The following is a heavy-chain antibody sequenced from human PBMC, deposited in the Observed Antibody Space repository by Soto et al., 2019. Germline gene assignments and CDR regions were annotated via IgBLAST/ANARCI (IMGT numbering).Heavy chain of an antibody. Sequence: VQLVESGGGLVQPGRSLRLSCTASAFTFGDLAMHWVRQVPGKGLEWVSGINWNGNYIGYADDVKGRFTVSRDNAKNSLYLQMNSLRPEDTALDFCARSPTGGTWPVYFDWWGRGTLVTVSS. CDR1: AFTFGDLA. V-gene: IGHV3-9*01. J-gene: IGHJ4*02. D-gene: IGHD2-15*01. CDR2: INWNGNYI. CDR3: ARSPTGGTWPVYFDW.